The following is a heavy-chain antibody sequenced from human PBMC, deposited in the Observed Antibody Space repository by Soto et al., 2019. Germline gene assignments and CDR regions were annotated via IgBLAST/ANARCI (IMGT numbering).Heavy chain of an antibody. CDR1: GGSISSGDYY. CDR2: IYYSGST. V-gene: IGHV4-31*03. D-gene: IGHD3-10*01. J-gene: IGHJ4*02. Sequence: PSETLSLTCTVSGGSISSGDYYWSWIRQHPGKGLEWIGYIYYSGSTYYNPSLKSRVTISVDTSKNQFSLKLSSVTAADTAVYYCASLPYGSGIHYFDYWGQGTLVTAPQ. CDR3: ASLPYGSGIHYFDY.